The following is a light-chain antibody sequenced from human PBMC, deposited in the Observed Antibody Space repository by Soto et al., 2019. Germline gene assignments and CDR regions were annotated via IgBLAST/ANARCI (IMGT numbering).Light chain of an antibody. J-gene: IGKJ4*01. Sequence: EIVLTQSPGTLSLSPGERATLSCRASQSIRSNYVAWYQQKPGQGPRLLIYGASSRATGIPDRFSGSGSGTDFSLTISRLEPEDFAVYYCQHYGSSPTFGGGTKVDIK. CDR2: GAS. CDR3: QHYGSSPT. V-gene: IGKV3-20*01. CDR1: QSIRSNY.